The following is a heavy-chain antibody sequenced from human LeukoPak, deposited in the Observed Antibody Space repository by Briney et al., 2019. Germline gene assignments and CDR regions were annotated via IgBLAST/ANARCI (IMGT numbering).Heavy chain of an antibody. CDR3: ARDVGFPARFDS. CDR2: VYTNERT. CDR1: GDSLTNFY. V-gene: IGHV4-4*07. J-gene: IGHJ5*01. Sequence: PSETLSLTCTVSGDSLTNFYWSWIRQPAGKGLEWIGRVYTNERTQYNPSLKSRLTMSVDTSSNQVFLRLTSVSAADTAVYYCARDVGFPARFDSWGRGILVTVSS. D-gene: IGHD1-26*01.